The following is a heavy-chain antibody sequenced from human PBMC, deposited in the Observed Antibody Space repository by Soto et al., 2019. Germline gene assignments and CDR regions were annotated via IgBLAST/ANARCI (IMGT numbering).Heavy chain of an antibody. CDR3: AMVGNYYGMDV. CDR2: ISYDGSNK. Sequence: GGSLRLSCAASGFTFSSYGMHWVRQAPGKGLEWVAVISYDGSNKYYADSVKGRFTISRDNSKNTLYLQMNSLRAEDTAVYYCAMVGNYYGMDVWGQGTTVTVSS. J-gene: IGHJ6*02. V-gene: IGHV3-30*03. D-gene: IGHD2-15*01. CDR1: GFTFSSYG.